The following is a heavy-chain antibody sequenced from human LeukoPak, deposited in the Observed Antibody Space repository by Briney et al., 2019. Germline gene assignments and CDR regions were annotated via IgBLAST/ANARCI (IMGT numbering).Heavy chain of an antibody. Sequence: GRSLRLSCAASGFTFSSYGMHWVRQAPGKGLEWVAVIWYDGSNRYYADSVKGRFTISRDNSKNTLYLQMNSLRAVDTAVYYCARGGYYYDSSGYYRFDYWGQGTLVTVSS. V-gene: IGHV3-33*01. CDR1: GFTFSSYG. D-gene: IGHD3-22*01. CDR3: ARGGYYYDSSGYYRFDY. J-gene: IGHJ4*02. CDR2: IWYDGSNR.